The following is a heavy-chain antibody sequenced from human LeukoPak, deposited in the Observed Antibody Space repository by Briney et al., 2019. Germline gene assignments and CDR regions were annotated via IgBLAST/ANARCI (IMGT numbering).Heavy chain of an antibody. D-gene: IGHD1-1*01. V-gene: IGHV5-51*01. J-gene: IGHJ3*02. CDR3: AGSTGEVGI. Sequence: GAPRKISCKGSGSRFTSYWIGGVRQVPGKGLEWMGIIYPGDSDTRYSPSFQGQVTISADKSTSTAFLPWSRLHAPRPALSLRAGSTGEVGIWGQGTMVTVSS. CDR1: GSRFTSYW. CDR2: IYPGDSDT.